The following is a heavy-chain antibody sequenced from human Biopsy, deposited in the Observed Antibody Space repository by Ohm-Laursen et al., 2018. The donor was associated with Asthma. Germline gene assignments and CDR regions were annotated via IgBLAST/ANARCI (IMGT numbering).Heavy chain of an antibody. CDR1: GFSFSNFA. V-gene: IGHV3-30*01. CDR2: ISKDASTQ. D-gene: IGHD1-1*01. Sequence: SLRLSCAASGFSFSNFAIHWVRQAPGKELEWVGVISKDASTQDHADSVKGRFTMARDNSKNTLDLKMNSLREEDTAVYYCVRDGTDDAFDIWGQGTVVSVSS. CDR3: VRDGTDDAFDI. J-gene: IGHJ3*02.